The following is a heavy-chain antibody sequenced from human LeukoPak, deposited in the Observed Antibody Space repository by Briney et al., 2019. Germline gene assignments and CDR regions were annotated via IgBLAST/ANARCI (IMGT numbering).Heavy chain of an antibody. CDR2: INPSGGST. J-gene: IGHJ4*02. CDR3: ASGLSLQAAAGTSLFDY. V-gene: IGHV1-46*03. CDR1: GYTFSSYN. Sequence: GASVKVSCKASGYTFSSYNMHWVRQAPGQGLEWMGIINPSGGSTSYAQKFQGRVTMTRDTSTSTVYMELSSLRSEDTAVYYCASGLSLQAAAGTSLFDYWGQGTLVTVSS. D-gene: IGHD6-13*01.